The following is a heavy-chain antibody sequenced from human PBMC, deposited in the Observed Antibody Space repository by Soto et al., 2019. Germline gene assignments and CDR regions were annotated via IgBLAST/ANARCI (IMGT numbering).Heavy chain of an antibody. D-gene: IGHD1-26*01. Sequence: VQLLESGGGLVQPGGSLRLSCAASGFTFSTYAMSWVRQAPGKGLEWVSGLSGSGDNTYYADSVKGRFTISRDNSKNTLYLQMNSLRAEDTAMYYCAKDVWGGSYYDFWGQGTLVTVSS. CDR2: LSGSGDNT. CDR1: GFTFSTYA. J-gene: IGHJ4*02. V-gene: IGHV3-23*01. CDR3: AKDVWGGSYYDF.